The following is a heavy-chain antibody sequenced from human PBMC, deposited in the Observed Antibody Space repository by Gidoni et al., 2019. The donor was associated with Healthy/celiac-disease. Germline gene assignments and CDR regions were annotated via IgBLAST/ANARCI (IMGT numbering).Heavy chain of an antibody. V-gene: IGHV3-23*01. CDR2: ISGSGGST. D-gene: IGHD3-10*01. J-gene: IGHJ6*02. CDR1: GFTFRSYA. CDR3: AKSKGSYYNGVFYYYGMDV. Sequence: EVKLLESGGGLVQPGGSLRLSCAASGFTFRSYAMSLVRQAPGKGLEWVSAISGSGGSTYYADSVKGRFTISRDNSKNTLYLQMNSLRAEDTAVYYCAKSKGSYYNGVFYYYGMDVWGRGTTVTVSS.